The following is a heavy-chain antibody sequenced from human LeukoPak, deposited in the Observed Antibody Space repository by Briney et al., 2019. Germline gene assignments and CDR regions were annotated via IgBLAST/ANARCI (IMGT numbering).Heavy chain of an antibody. Sequence: GGSLRLSCAASGFTFSSYGMTWVRQAPGRGLEWVSYISSSSSTIYYADSVKGRFTISRDNAKNSLYLQMNSLRAEDTAVYYCARDDSLTYYYDTSGYYSWGQGTLVTVSS. CDR2: ISSSSSTI. V-gene: IGHV3-48*04. CDR1: GFTFSSYG. CDR3: ARDDSLTYYYDTSGYYS. D-gene: IGHD3-22*01. J-gene: IGHJ4*02.